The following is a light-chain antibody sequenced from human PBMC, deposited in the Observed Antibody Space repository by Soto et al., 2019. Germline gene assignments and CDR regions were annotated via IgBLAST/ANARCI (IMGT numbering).Light chain of an antibody. CDR3: AAWDDSLNGAYV. J-gene: IGLJ1*01. CDR1: SSNIGSNT. CDR2: IHN. V-gene: IGLV1-44*01. Sequence: QSVLTQPPSASGTPGQRVTISCSGSSSNIGSNTVNWYQQLPGTALKLLIYIHNQRPSGVPDRFSGSKSGTSASLAISGLQCEDEDDYYCAAWDDSLNGAYVFGTGTKLTVL.